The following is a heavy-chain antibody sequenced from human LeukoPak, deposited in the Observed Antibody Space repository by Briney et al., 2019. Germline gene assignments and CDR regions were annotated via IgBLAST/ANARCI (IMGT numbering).Heavy chain of an antibody. V-gene: IGHV4-61*02. CDR3: ARDCSSSTCYLDH. D-gene: IGHD2-2*01. CDR1: GGSISSGRYY. CDR2: IYTSGST. J-gene: IGHJ4*02. Sequence: SETLSLTCTVSGGSISSGRYYWSWIRQPAGKGLEWIGRIYTSGSTNYNPSLKSRVTISVDTSKKQFSLKVTSVTAADTAVYYCARDCSSSTCYLDHWGQGTLVTVSS.